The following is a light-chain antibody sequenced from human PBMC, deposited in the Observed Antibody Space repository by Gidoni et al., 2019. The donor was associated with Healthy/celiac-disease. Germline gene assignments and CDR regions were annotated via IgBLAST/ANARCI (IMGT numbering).Light chain of an antibody. V-gene: IGKV1-39*01. CDR1: QSISSY. CDR3: QQSYSTPRLT. CDR2: AAS. Sequence: DIQMTQYPSSLSASVGDRVTITCRASQSISSYLNWYQQKPGKAPKLLIYAASSLQSGVPSRFSGSVSGTDFTLTISSLQPEDFATYYCQQSYSTPRLTFGGGTKVEIK. J-gene: IGKJ4*01.